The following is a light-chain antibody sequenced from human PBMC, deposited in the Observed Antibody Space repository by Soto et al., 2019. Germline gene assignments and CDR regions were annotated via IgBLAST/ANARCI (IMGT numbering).Light chain of an antibody. CDR3: SSYTSSSTLLYV. J-gene: IGLJ1*01. Sequence: ALTQPASVSGSPGQSITISCTGTSSDVGGYNYVSWYQQHPGKAPKLMIYDVSNRPSGVSNRFSGSKSGNTASLTISGLQAEDDADYYCSSYTSSSTLLYVFGTGTKLTVL. CDR2: DVS. CDR1: SSDVGGYNY. V-gene: IGLV2-14*01.